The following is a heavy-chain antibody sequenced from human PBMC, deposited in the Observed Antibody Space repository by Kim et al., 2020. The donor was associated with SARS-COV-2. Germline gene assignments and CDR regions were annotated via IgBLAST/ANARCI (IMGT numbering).Heavy chain of an antibody. Sequence: SETLSLTCAVYGGSFSGYYWSWIRQPPGKGLEWIGEINHSGSTNYNPSLKSRVTISVDTSKNQFSLKLSSVTAADTAVYYCARGRTKQQLDPNYYGMDVWGQGTTVTVSS. CDR1: GGSFSGYY. CDR3: ARGRTKQQLDPNYYGMDV. J-gene: IGHJ6*02. D-gene: IGHD6-13*01. V-gene: IGHV4-34*01. CDR2: INHSGST.